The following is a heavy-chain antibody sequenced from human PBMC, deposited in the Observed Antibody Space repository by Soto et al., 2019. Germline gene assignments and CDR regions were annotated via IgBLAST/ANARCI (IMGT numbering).Heavy chain of an antibody. CDR1: GFAFSSYG. CDR2: ISYDGSLQ. D-gene: IGHD5-18*01. V-gene: IGHV3-30*03. Sequence: QAQLVESGGGVVQPRRSLRLSCAASGFAFSSYGMHWVRQAPGTGLEWVAVISYDGSLQHYADSVKGRFTISRDNSKNMVPLQISSLRAEDTAVYYCVSDRGYGHASVPYSWGQGNLVSVSS. CDR3: VSDRGYGHASVPYS. J-gene: IGHJ4*02.